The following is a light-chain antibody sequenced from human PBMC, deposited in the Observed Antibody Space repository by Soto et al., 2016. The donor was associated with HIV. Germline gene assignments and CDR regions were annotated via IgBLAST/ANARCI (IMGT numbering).Light chain of an antibody. CDR2: KTS. CDR3: QQYKTYPLT. CDR1: QSVSVW. Sequence: DIQMTQFPSTLSASIGDRVTITCRASQSVSVWLAWYQQKPGKAPNLLIFKTSTLETGVPSRFSGSRSGTDFTLTISSLQPEDFATYFCQQYKTYPLTFGGGTKVQIK. V-gene: IGKV1-5*03. J-gene: IGKJ4*01.